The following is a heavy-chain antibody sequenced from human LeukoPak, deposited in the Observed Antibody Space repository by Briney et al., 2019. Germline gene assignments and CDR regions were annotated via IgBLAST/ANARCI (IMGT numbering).Heavy chain of an antibody. V-gene: IGHV4-34*01. CDR1: GGSFSGYY. Sequence: SETLSLTCAVYGGSFSGYYWSWIRQPPGKGLEWIGEINHSGSTNYNPSLKSRVTISVDTSKNQFSLKLSSVTAADTAVYYCAKDAMRGYYFFDYWGQGTLVTVSS. J-gene: IGHJ4*02. CDR2: INHSGST. CDR3: AKDAMRGYYFFDY. D-gene: IGHD3-3*01.